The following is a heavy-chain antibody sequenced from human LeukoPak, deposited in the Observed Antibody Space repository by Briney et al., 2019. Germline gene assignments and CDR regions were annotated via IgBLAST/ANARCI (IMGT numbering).Heavy chain of an antibody. CDR3: ARDCSGGSCYFDY. CDR2: INSDASST. V-gene: IGHV3-74*01. CDR1: GFTYNNNW. Sequence: GGSLRLSCAASGFTYNNNWMHWVRQVPGKGLVWVSRINSDASSTSYADSVKGRFTISRDNSKNTLYLQMNSLRAEDTAVYYCARDCSGGSCYFDYWGQGTLVTVSS. J-gene: IGHJ4*02. D-gene: IGHD2-15*01.